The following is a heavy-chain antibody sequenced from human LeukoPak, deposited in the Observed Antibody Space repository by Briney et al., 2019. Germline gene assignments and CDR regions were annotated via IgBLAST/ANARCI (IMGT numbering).Heavy chain of an antibody. V-gene: IGHV3-74*01. J-gene: IGHJ4*02. CDR3: ARAGLRSALDY. D-gene: IGHD2-15*01. CDR2: ITSDASST. Sequence: GGSLRLSCAAAGFTFSSYWMHWVRQAPGKGLVWVSRITSDASSTTYADSVKGRFTISRDNAKNTLYLQMNSLRAEDTAVYYCARAGLRSALDYWGQGTVVSVSS. CDR1: GFTFSSYW.